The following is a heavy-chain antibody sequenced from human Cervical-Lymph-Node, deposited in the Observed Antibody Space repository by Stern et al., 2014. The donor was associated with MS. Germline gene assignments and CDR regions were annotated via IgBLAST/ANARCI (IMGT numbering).Heavy chain of an antibody. D-gene: IGHD6-19*01. Sequence: VQLVQSGGTLVQPGGSLRLSCAASGFTFSSYAMSWVRQATGKGLEWVSVISGSDGSTFYADSVKGRFTISRDNSKNTLFLQMNSLRAEDTAVYYCAKVYGSGPFDYWGQGTLVTVSS. J-gene: IGHJ4*02. CDR2: ISGSDGST. V-gene: IGHV3-23*04. CDR1: GFTFSSYA. CDR3: AKVYGSGPFDY.